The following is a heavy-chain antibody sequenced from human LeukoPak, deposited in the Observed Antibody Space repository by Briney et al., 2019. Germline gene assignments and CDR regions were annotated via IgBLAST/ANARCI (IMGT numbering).Heavy chain of an antibody. CDR2: IRYDGSNK. D-gene: IGHD6-13*01. CDR3: AIVGYSSSWYNFDY. V-gene: IGHV3-30*02. CDR1: GFTFSSYG. Sequence: GGSLRLSCAASGFTFSSYGMHWVRQAPGKGLEWVAFIRYDGSNKYYADSVKGRFTISRDNSKKTLYLQINSLRAEDTAVYYCAIVGYSSSWYNFDYWGQGTLVTVSS. J-gene: IGHJ4*02.